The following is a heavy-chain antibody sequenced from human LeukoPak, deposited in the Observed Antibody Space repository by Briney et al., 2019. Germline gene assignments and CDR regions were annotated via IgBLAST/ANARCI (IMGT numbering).Heavy chain of an antibody. Sequence: PGGSLRLSCAASGFTFSSYAMHWVRQAPGKGLEWVAVISYDGSNKYYADSVKGRFTISRDNSKNTLYLQMNSLRAEDTAVYYCARPRNKQLVPPSLDYWGQGTLVTVSS. CDR1: GFTFSSYA. D-gene: IGHD6-13*01. V-gene: IGHV3-30-3*01. CDR3: ARPRNKQLVPPSLDY. J-gene: IGHJ4*02. CDR2: ISYDGSNK.